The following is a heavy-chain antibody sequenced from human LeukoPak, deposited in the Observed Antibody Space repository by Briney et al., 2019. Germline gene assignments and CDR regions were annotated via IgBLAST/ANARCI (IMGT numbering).Heavy chain of an antibody. CDR3: ARARPAEHLDYDGNWFDP. CDR1: GGSISSYY. Sequence: SETLSLTCTVSGGSISSYYWSWIRQPPGKGLEWIGHIYYSGSTNYNPSLKSRVTISVDTSKNQFSLKLSSVTAADTAVYYCARARPAEHLDYDGNWFDPWGQGTLVTVSS. CDR2: IYYSGST. V-gene: IGHV4-59*01. D-gene: IGHD4-17*01. J-gene: IGHJ5*02.